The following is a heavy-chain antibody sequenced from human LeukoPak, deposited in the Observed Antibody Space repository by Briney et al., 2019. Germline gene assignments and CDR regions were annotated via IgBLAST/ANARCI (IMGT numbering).Heavy chain of an antibody. J-gene: IGHJ3*02. D-gene: IGHD2-2*01. CDR2: VHYSGTT. Sequence: SETLSLTCTVSGASISSSTHYWGWIRQPPGKGPEWIGRVHYSGTTYHNPSLKSRVTISVDTSKNQFSLRLSSVTAADTAVYYCARRNVVVPSTMARAFDIWGQGTMVTVSS. CDR3: ARRNVVVPSTMARAFDI. CDR1: GASISSSTHY. V-gene: IGHV4-39*01.